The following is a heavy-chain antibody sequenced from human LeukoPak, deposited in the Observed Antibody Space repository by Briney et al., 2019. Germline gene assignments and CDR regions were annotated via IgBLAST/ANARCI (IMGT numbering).Heavy chain of an antibody. J-gene: IGHJ6*03. D-gene: IGHD3-22*01. V-gene: IGHV4-4*07. CDR3: ARLKFYDSTGYSPGHYMDV. CDR1: GGPIYSYY. CDR2: LYPGVST. Sequence: SETLSLTCTVSGGPIYSYYWSWIRQTAGKGLEWIGRLYPGVSTNYNPSLKSRATMSVDTSKSQFALKLSAVTAADTAVYYCARLKFYDSTGYSPGHYMDVWGKGTTVTVSS.